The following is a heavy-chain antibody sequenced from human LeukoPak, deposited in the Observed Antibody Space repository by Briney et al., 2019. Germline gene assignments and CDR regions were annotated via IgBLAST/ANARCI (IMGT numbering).Heavy chain of an antibody. J-gene: IGHJ4*02. D-gene: IGHD3-10*01. CDR3: ARLRGSGTYYKSLDY. CDR2: IYPGDSDT. Sequence: NLGASLKISCTASGSSIPSYLIGWGRQAPGKGLEWMGIIYPGDSDTRYRPSYQGQVTITADKSISTAYLQRSSLKATDNDMYYCARLRGSGTYYKSLDYWGQGTLVTVSS. CDR1: GSSIPSYL. V-gene: IGHV5-51*01.